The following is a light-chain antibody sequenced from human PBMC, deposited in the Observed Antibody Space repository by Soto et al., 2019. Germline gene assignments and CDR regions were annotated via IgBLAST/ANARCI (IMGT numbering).Light chain of an antibody. Sequence: EIVLTQSPGTLSLSPGERATLSCRASQSVSSSYLAWYQQKPSKAPRLLIYGTSSRATGIPDRFSGSGSATDFPLSVSRLEPEDFAVYFCQHYGGSPLVTFGQGTLLEIK. V-gene: IGKV3-20*01. CDR1: QSVSSSY. CDR2: GTS. J-gene: IGKJ5*01. CDR3: QHYGGSPLVT.